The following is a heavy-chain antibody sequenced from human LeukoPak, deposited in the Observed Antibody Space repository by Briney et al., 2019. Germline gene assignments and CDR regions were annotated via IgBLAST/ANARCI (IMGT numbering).Heavy chain of an antibody. Sequence: PGGSLRLSCAASGFTFSSYGMHWVRQAPGKGLEWVAVISYDGSNKYYADSVKGRFTISRDNSKNTLYLQMNSLRAEDTAVYYCAKEHQLWAFKNHYFDYWGQGTLVTVSS. CDR3: AKEHQLWAFKNHYFDY. J-gene: IGHJ4*02. D-gene: IGHD5-18*01. V-gene: IGHV3-30*18. CDR2: ISYDGSNK. CDR1: GFTFSSYG.